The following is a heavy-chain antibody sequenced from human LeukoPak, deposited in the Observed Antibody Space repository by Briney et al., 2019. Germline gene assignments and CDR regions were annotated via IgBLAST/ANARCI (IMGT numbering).Heavy chain of an antibody. J-gene: IGHJ3*02. CDR3: ARRVFGPFDI. CDR1: GFTFSSYS. CDR2: ISSSSSTI. Sequence: GGSLRLSCAASGFTFSSYSMNWVRQAPGKGLEWVSYISSSSSTIYYADSVKGRFTISRDNAKNSLYLQMNSLRAEDTAVYYCARRVFGPFDIWGQGTMVTVSS. V-gene: IGHV3-48*01. D-gene: IGHD3-10*01.